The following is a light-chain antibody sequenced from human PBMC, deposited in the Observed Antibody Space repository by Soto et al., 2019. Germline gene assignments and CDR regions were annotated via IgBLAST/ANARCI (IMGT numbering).Light chain of an antibody. CDR1: QSVNIY. V-gene: IGKV3-11*01. CDR2: DAS. J-gene: IGKJ5*01. CDR3: QQRSNWRVT. Sequence: IVLTQSPATLSFSPGERATLSCRASQSVNIYLAWYQQKPGQAPRLLIYDASNRATGIPARFSGSGSGTDFTLTISSLEPEDIAVYYCQQRSNWRVTFGGGTRLEIX.